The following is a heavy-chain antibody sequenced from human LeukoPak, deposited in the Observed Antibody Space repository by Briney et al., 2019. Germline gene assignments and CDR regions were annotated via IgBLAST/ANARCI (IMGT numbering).Heavy chain of an antibody. CDR1: GLTFSDYS. D-gene: IGHD5-12*01. V-gene: IGHV3-48*02. CDR2: INSISGEI. Sequence: GGSLSLSCVASGLTFSDYSMSWVRQAPGKGLEWVSYINSISGEILYADSVRGRFTISRDNAKNSLYLQMNSLRDEDTAVYYCSRDQGYAFDYWGQGTLVTVSS. J-gene: IGHJ4*02. CDR3: SRDQGYAFDY.